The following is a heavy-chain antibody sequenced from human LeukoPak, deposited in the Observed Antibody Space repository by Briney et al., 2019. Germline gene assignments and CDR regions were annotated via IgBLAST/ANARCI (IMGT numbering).Heavy chain of an antibody. CDR1: GGSISSYH. CDR2: INHSGST. D-gene: IGHD3-3*01. V-gene: IGHV4-34*01. J-gene: IGHJ6*02. CDR3: AREGTFTDFWSGYSHGMDV. Sequence: SETLSLTCTVSGGSISSYHWSWIRQPPGKGLEWIGEINHSGSTNYNPSLKSRVTISVDTSKNQFSLKLSSVTAADTAVYYCAREGTFTDFWSGYSHGMDVWGQGTTVTVSS.